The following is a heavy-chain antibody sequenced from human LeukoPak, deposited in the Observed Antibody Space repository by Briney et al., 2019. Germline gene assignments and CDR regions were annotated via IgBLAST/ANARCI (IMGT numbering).Heavy chain of an antibody. D-gene: IGHD4-11*01. CDR3: ARRTTVTIPFGY. V-gene: IGHV4-34*01. J-gene: IGHJ4*02. CDR1: GVSFSGYY. CDR2: INHSGST. Sequence: SETLSLTCAVYGVSFSGYYWSWIRQPPGKGLEWSGEINHSGSTNYNPSLKSRVTISVDKSKNQFSLKLSSVTAADTAVYYCARRTTVTIPFGYWGQGTLVTVSS.